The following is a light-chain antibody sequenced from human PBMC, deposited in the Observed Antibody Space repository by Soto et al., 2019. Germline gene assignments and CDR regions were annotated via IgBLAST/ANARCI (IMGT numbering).Light chain of an antibody. V-gene: IGKV3-20*01. Sequence: EILLTQSPGTLSLSPGERATLSCRASQSGTSNYLAWYQQKPGQAPRLLIYGALSRATGIPDRFSGSGSGTDFTLTISRLEPEDFAVYYCQQYGTSPTTFGQGTKLEI. J-gene: IGKJ2*01. CDR2: GAL. CDR1: QSGTSNY. CDR3: QQYGTSPTT.